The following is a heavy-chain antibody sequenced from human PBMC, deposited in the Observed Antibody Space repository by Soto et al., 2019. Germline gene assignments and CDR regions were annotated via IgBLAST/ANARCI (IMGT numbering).Heavy chain of an antibody. CDR2: VSPKSGNT. J-gene: IGHJ1*01. CDR1: GYNFFDYG. D-gene: IGHD1-1*01. Sequence: QIHLVQSGAEVKKPGASVTVSCKASGYNFFDYGVSWVRQAPGPGLEWMGLVSPKSGNTDYARKVQSRVTMTTDTSTRTAYMALRGLRSDDTAVDYCARGRTVSSIGPLLVWGQGILVSVSS. CDR3: ARGRTVSSIGPLLV. V-gene: IGHV1-18*01.